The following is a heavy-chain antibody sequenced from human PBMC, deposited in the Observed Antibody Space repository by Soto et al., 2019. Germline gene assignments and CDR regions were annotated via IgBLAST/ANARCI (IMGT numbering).Heavy chain of an antibody. Sequence: PGESLKISCAASGLDFSSEVMCWVRQAPGKGLEWVSSISGSGRTIYHADSMRGRFAISRDNSKNSLYLQLNSLRVDDTAVYYCAKVGHSYYYGMDVCGQRTTVTVSS. J-gene: IGHJ6*02. D-gene: IGHD1-26*01. V-gene: IGHV3-23*01. CDR2: ISGSGRTI. CDR1: GLDFSSEV. CDR3: AKVGHSYYYGMDV.